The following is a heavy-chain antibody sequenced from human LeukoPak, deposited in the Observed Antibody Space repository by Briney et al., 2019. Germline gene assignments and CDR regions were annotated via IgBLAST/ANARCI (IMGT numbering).Heavy chain of an antibody. Sequence: GGSLRLSCAASGFTFGTYDMYWIRQAPGKGLECVSSISRGGAYTYYADSVKGRFTVSRDDSRNTLYLQMNSLRAEDTPVYYCSKKGQADNDGKPDWGQGTLVTVSS. CDR2: ISRGGAYT. D-gene: IGHD1-1*01. CDR3: SKKGQADNDGKPD. V-gene: IGHV3-23*01. J-gene: IGHJ4*02. CDR1: GFTFGTYD.